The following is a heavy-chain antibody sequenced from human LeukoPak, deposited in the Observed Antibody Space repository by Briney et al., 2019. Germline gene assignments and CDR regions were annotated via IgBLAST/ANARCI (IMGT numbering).Heavy chain of an antibody. Sequence: PGRSLRLSCAASGFTFSSYGMHWVRQAPGKGLEWVAVIWYDGSNKYYADSVKGRFTISRDNSKNTLYLQMNGLRAEDTAVYYCARVPSDFYYYGMDVWGQGTTVTVSS. CDR2: IWYDGSNK. V-gene: IGHV3-33*01. CDR3: ARVPSDFYYYGMDV. J-gene: IGHJ6*02. CDR1: GFTFSSYG.